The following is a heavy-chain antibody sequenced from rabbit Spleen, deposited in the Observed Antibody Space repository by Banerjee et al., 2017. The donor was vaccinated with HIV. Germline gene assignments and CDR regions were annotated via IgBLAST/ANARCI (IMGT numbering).Heavy chain of an antibody. Sequence: QEQLEESGGGLVQPGGSLTLTCKASGFSFSDRDVMCWVRQAPGKGLEWIACIYAGSSGSTYYASWAKGRFTISKTSSPTVTLRMTSLTAADTATYFCVRDQAGDADYGPYYLNLWGPGTLVTVS. J-gene: IGHJ4*01. D-gene: IGHD2-1*01. CDR2: IYAGSSGST. CDR3: VRDQAGDADYGPYYLNL. CDR1: GFSFSDRDV. V-gene: IGHV1S45*01.